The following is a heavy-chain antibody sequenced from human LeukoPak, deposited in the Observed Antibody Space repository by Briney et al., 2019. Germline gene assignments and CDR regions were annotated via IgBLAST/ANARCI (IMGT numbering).Heavy chain of an antibody. J-gene: IGHJ4*02. CDR2: IYYSGST. V-gene: IGHV4-39*01. Sequence: SETLSLTCTVSGGSISSSSYYWGWIRQPPGKGLEWIGSIYYSGSTYYNPSLKSRVTISVDTSKNQFSLKLSSVTAADTAVYYCARRGGYCSSTSCYVPYYFDYWGQGTLVTASS. CDR1: GGSISSSSYY. CDR3: ARRGGYCSSTSCYVPYYFDY. D-gene: IGHD2-2*01.